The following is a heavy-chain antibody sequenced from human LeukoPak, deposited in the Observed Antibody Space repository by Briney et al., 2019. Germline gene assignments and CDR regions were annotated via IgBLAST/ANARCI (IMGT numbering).Heavy chain of an antibody. Sequence: ASVKVSCKASGYTFTSYYMHWVRQAPGQGLEWMGIINPSGGSTSYAQKFQGRVTMTRDTSTSTVYMGLSSLRSEDTAVYYCARGPSGSYFVGYYYYMDVWGKGTTVTISS. CDR1: GYTFTSYY. D-gene: IGHD1-26*01. J-gene: IGHJ6*03. CDR2: INPSGGST. V-gene: IGHV1-46*01. CDR3: ARGPSGSYFVGYYYYMDV.